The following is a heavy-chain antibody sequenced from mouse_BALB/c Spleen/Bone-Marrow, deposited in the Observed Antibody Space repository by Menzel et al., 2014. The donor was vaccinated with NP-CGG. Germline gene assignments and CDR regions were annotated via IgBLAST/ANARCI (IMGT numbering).Heavy chain of an antibody. J-gene: IGHJ2*01. D-gene: IGHD1-1*01. Sequence: EVQVVESGAELVKPGASVKLSCTASGFNIXDTYMHWVKQRPEQGLEWIGRIDPANGNTKYDPKFQGKATITADTSSNTAYLQLSSLTSEDTAVYYCAYGSSYDYFDYWGQGTTLTVSS. CDR2: IDPANGNT. V-gene: IGHV14-3*02. CDR3: AYGSSYDYFDY. CDR1: GFNIXDTY.